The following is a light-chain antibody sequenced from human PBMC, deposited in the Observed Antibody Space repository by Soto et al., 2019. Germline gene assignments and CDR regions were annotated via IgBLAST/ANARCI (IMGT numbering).Light chain of an antibody. Sequence: EIVLTQSPGTLSLSPGERATLSCRASQSIGHSYLAWYQQKPGHAPRPLIYTTSTRATGIPDRFSGSGSGTDFTLTISRLEPEDFAVYYCQQYGSAPGSFGQGTKVEIK. V-gene: IGKV3-20*01. CDR3: QQYGSAPGS. CDR2: TTS. J-gene: IGKJ1*01. CDR1: QSIGHSY.